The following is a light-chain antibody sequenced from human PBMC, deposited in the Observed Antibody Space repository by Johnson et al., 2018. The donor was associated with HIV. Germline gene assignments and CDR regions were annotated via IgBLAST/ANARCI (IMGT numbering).Light chain of an antibody. CDR2: DNN. V-gene: IGLV1-51*01. Sequence: QSVLTQPPSVSAAPGQKVTISCSGSSSNIGNNYVSWYQQVPGTAPKLLIYDNNKRPSGIPDRFSGSKSGTSATLGITGLQTGDAADYYCGTWDSSLSASYVFGTGTKVTV. CDR3: GTWDSSLSASYV. J-gene: IGLJ1*01. CDR1: SSNIGNNY.